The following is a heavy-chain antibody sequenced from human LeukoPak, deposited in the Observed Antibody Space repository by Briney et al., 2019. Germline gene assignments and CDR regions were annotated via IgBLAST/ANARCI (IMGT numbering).Heavy chain of an antibody. J-gene: IGHJ4*02. CDR1: GFTFSSYW. Sequence: GGSLRLSCAASGFTFSSYWMSWVRQAPGKGLEWVSAISGSGGSTYYADSVKGRFTISRDNSKNTLYLQMNSLRAEDTAVYYCARGNMITFGGVIVPFDYWGQGTLVTVSS. CDR2: ISGSGGST. V-gene: IGHV3-23*01. D-gene: IGHD3-16*02. CDR3: ARGNMITFGGVIVPFDY.